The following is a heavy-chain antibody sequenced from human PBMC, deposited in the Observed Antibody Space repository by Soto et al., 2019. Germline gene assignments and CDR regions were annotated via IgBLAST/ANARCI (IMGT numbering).Heavy chain of an antibody. CDR2: INWNGGST. J-gene: IGHJ6*02. CDR1: GFIFDDYG. CDR3: AKDMRGGSSSSRYYYGLDV. V-gene: IGHV3-20*04. Sequence: PGGSLRLSCAASGFIFDDYGMSWVRQVPGKGLEWVSGINWNGGSTGYADSVKGRFTISRDNAKNSLYLQMNSLRGEDTALYYCAKDMRGGSSSSRYYYGLDVWGQGTTVTVSS. D-gene: IGHD6-13*01.